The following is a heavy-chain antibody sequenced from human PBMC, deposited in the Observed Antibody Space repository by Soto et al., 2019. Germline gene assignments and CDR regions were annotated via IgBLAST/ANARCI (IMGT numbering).Heavy chain of an antibody. CDR3: ARGRGRRGLRLGELSLYYGMDV. V-gene: IGHV4-30-2*01. CDR2: IYHSGST. Sequence: SETLSLTCAVSGCSISSGGYSWSWIRQPPGKGLEWIGYIYHSGSTYYNPSLKSRVTISVDRSKNQFSLKLSSVTAADTAVYYCARGRGRRGLRLGELSLYYGMDVWGQGTTVT. CDR1: GCSISSGGYS. J-gene: IGHJ6*02. D-gene: IGHD3-16*02.